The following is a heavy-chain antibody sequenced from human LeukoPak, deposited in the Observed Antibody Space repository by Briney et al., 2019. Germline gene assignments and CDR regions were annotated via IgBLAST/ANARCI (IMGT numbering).Heavy chain of an antibody. CDR1: GYTFTGYF. V-gene: IGHV1-2*02. Sequence: ASVNVSCMSSGYTFTGYFIHWVRQAPGQGLEWMGWISLNSGGTNYAQKFQGRVTMTRNTSISTAYMELSRLRSDDTAVYYCARDSYGALDYWGQGTLVTVSS. D-gene: IGHD1-26*01. CDR3: ARDSYGALDY. J-gene: IGHJ4*02. CDR2: ISLNSGGT.